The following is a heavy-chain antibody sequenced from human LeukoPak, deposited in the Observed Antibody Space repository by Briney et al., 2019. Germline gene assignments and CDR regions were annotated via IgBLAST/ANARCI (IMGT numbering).Heavy chain of an antibody. D-gene: IGHD5-24*01. Sequence: GGSQRLSCAASGLTISAYSMNWVRQAPGKGLEWISYIGIRSGNTKYADSVKGRFTISGDKAKNSLYLQMNSPRVEDTAVYYCARDYKYAFDNWGQGTLVTVSS. J-gene: IGHJ4*02. CDR3: ARDYKYAFDN. CDR2: IGIRSGNT. V-gene: IGHV3-48*01. CDR1: GLTISAYS.